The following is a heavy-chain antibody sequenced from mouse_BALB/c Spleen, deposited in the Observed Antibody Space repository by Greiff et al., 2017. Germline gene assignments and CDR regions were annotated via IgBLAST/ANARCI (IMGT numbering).Heavy chain of an antibody. V-gene: IGHV1S127*01. J-gene: IGHJ2*01. CDR3: TRYFDY. CDR2: IDPSDSET. Sequence: QVQLQQSGPQLVRPGASVKISCKASGYSSTSYWMHWVKQRPGQGLEWIGMIDPSDSETRLNQKFKDKATLTVDKSSSTAYMQLSSPTSEDSAVYYCTRYFDYWGQGTTLTVSS. CDR1: GYSSTSYW.